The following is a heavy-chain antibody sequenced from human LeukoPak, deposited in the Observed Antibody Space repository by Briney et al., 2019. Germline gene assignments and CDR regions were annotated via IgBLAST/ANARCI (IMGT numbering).Heavy chain of an antibody. V-gene: IGHV4-34*01. CDR3: ARGRANWDYDFDR. CDR2: INPLEAPTGCG. D-gene: IGHD1-7*01. CDR1: GGSFIGFH. Sequence: PSETLSLTCGVSGGSFIGFHWSWIRQFPGKGLEGIGEINPLEAPTGCGNYNPSLKSLVTMSVDTSKDQFSLRLTSVSAADTAVYYCARGRANWDYDFDRWGQGTLVIVSS. J-gene: IGHJ4*02.